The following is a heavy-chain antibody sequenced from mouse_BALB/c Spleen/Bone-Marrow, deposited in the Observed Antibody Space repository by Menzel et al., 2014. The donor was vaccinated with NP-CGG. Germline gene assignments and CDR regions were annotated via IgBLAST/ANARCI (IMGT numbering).Heavy chain of an antibody. Sequence: VKLVESGPGLVAPSQSLSITCTVSGFSLTSYGVHWVRQPPGKGLEWLGVIWAGGSTNYNSALMSRLSINKDNSKSQVFLKMNSLRTDDTAMYYCARDRGRNFYAMDYWGQGTSVTVSS. CDR1: GFSLTSYG. CDR2: IWAGGST. J-gene: IGHJ4*01. D-gene: IGHD2-1*01. V-gene: IGHV2-9*02. CDR3: ARDRGRNFYAMDY.